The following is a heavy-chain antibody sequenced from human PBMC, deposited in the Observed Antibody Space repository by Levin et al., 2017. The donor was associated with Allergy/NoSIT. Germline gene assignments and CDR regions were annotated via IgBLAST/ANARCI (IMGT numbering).Heavy chain of an antibody. V-gene: IGHV3-30*18. D-gene: IGHD6-19*01. CDR1: GFTFSNSG. CDR2: LSHDGSNK. CDR3: AKDLTGTVQWLIGGADY. J-gene: IGHJ4*02. Sequence: GGSLRLSCAASGFTFSNSGMHWVRQAPGKGLEWVAVLSHDGSNKYYADSVKGRFTISRDNSKSTLYLQMSSLRAEDTAVYYCAKDLTGTVQWLIGGADYWGQGTLVTVSS.